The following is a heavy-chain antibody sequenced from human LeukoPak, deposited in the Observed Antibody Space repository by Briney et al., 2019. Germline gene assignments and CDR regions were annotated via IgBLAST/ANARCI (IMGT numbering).Heavy chain of an antibody. J-gene: IGHJ3*02. CDR2: VIPIFGTT. D-gene: IGHD3-22*01. CDR1: GGTFSSYG. CDR3: ARVRRLYYYDSSGLDAFDI. V-gene: IGHV1-69*01. Sequence: SAKILFKTSGGTFSSYGINWVRRAPGQGLEWMVGVIPIFGTTNYAQKFEGRVTITADESTSTAYMELSSLRSEDTAVYYCARVRRLYYYDSSGLDAFDILGQGTMVTVSS.